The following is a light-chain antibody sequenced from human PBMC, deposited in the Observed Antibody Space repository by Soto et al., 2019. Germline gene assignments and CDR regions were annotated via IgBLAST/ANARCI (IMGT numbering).Light chain of an antibody. CDR2: GAS. CDR3: QQYGGLPT. CDR1: QSIISNY. J-gene: IGKJ2*01. V-gene: IGKV3-20*01. Sequence: EIVLTQSPGTLSLSPGERATLSCRASQSIISNYFAWYQQRPGQPPRLLIYGASSRATGIPDRFSGSGSGADFTLNIDRLEPEDFAVYYCQQYGGLPTFGQGTKLEIK.